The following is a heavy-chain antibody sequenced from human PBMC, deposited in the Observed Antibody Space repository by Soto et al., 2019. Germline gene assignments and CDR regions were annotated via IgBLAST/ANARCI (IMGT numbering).Heavy chain of an antibody. CDR3: ARDPVYYGSGSVDY. V-gene: IGHV3-7*01. J-gene: IGHJ4*02. CDR1: GFTFSSYW. D-gene: IGHD3-10*01. Sequence: EVQLVESGGGLVQPGGSLRLSCAASGFTFSSYWMSWVRQAPGKGLEWVANIKQDGSEKYYVDSVKGRFTISRDNAKNSLYLQMNSLRAEYTAVYYCARDPVYYGSGSVDYWGQGTLVTVSS. CDR2: IKQDGSEK.